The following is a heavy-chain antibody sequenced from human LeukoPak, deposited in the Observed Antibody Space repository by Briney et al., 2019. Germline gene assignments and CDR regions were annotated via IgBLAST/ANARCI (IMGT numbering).Heavy chain of an antibody. V-gene: IGHV4-4*02. J-gene: IGHJ6*04. CDR2: IYHSGST. CDR1: GGSISSSNW. D-gene: IGHD1-26*01. CDR3: AGPTVGYYYGMDV. Sequence: SRTLSLTCAVSGGSISSSNWWSWVRQPPGKGLEWIGEIYHSGSTNYNPSLKSRVTISVDKSKNQFSLKLSSVTAADTAVYYCAGPTVGYYYGMDVWGKGTTVTVSS.